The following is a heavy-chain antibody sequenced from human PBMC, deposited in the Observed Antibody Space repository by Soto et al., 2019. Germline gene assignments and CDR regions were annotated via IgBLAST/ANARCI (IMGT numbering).Heavy chain of an antibody. V-gene: IGHV1-3*01. CDR1: GYTFTSYA. CDR2: INAGNGNT. D-gene: IGHD5-12*01. Sequence: ASVKVSCKASGYTFTSYAMHWVRQAPGQRLEWMGWINAGNGNTKYSQEFQGRVTITRDTSASTAYMELRSLRSDDTAVYYCARGGTVDNVVNWFDPWGQGTLVTVSS. CDR3: ARGGTVDNVVNWFDP. J-gene: IGHJ5*02.